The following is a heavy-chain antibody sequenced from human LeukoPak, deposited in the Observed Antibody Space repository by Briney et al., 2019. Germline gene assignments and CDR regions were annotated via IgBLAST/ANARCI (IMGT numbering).Heavy chain of an antibody. CDR2: VYANGIT. CDR1: GGSIFNYY. CDR3: ARRVYYDTSGYHPTAGYFDL. V-gene: IGHV4-4*08. Sequence: PSETLSLTCTVSGGSIFNYYWHWIRQSPGKGLEWVGYVYANGITSYNPSLRSRGSMSIDTSRSQFSLRLTYVTAADTATYYCARRVYYDTSGYHPTAGYFDLWGRGTLVSVSS. D-gene: IGHD3-22*01. J-gene: IGHJ2*01.